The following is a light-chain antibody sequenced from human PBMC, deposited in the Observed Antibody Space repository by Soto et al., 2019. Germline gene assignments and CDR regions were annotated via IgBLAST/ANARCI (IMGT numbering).Light chain of an antibody. Sequence: EIVTKRSPATEYVSHGERATXSYRASQSVSSNLAWYQQKPGQAPRLLIYGASTRATGIPARFSGSGSGTEFTLTISSLQSEDFAVYYCQQYNNGPPWTFGQGTKVDIK. J-gene: IGKJ1*01. CDR2: GAS. V-gene: IGKV3-15*01. CDR1: QSVSSN. CDR3: QQYNNGPPWT.